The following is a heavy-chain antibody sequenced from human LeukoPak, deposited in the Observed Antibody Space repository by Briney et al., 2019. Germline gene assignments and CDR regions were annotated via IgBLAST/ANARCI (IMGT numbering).Heavy chain of an antibody. CDR1: GGSISSSSYY. V-gene: IGHV3-11*06. Sequence: KPSETLSLTCTVSGGSISSSSYYWGRIRQAPGKGLEWVSYISRNSYTNYADSVKGRFTISRDNAKNSLYLQMASLRAEDTAVYYCARMGIAAVGAYYFDYWGQGTLVAVSS. CDR2: ISRNSYT. D-gene: IGHD6-13*01. J-gene: IGHJ4*02. CDR3: ARMGIAAVGAYYFDY.